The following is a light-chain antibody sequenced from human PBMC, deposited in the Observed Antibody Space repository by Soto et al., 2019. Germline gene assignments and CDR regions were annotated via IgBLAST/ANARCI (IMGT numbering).Light chain of an antibody. CDR1: QDTRND. Sequence: DIPMTQSPYSLSASVGDRVTITCRASQDTRNDLGWYQQKPGKAPKRLIYAASNLQSGVPSSYSGRGSGTAFPLTTSSLQPEYLATFYFLQHNTYACTFGPGTKVVTK. CDR3: LQHNTYACT. CDR2: AAS. V-gene: IGKV1-17*01. J-gene: IGKJ1*01.